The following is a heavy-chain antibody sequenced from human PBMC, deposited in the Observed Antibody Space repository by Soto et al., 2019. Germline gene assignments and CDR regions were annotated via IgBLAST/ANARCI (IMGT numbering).Heavy chain of an antibody. CDR2: IYYSGGT. CDR3: ARDAVTTLGGGGWFDP. CDR1: GGSISSGGYY. D-gene: IGHD3-22*01. V-gene: IGHV4-31*03. Sequence: PSETLSLTCTVSGGSISSGGYYWSWIRQHPGKGLEWIGYIYYSGGTYYNPSLKSRVTISVDTSKNQFSLKLSSVTAADTAVYYCARDAVTTLGGGGWFDPWGQGTLVTVSS. J-gene: IGHJ5*02.